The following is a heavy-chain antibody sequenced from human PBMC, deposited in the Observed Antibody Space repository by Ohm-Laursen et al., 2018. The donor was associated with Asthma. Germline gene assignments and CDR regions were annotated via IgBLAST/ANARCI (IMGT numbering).Heavy chain of an antibody. D-gene: IGHD3-10*01. V-gene: IGHV3-30-3*01. CDR3: ATGSGSKALGY. CDR1: GFTFRSYA. J-gene: IGHJ4*02. Sequence: SLRLSCAASGFTFRSYAMHWVRQAPGKGLEWVAAGGSYYDGGLKYYADSVKGRFTISRDNSKNTLYLQMNSLRAEDTAVYYCATGSGSKALGYWGQGTLVTVSS. CDR2: GGSYYDGGLK.